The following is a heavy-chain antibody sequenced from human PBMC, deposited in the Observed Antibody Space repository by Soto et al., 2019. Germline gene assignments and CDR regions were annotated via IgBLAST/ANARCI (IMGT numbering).Heavy chain of an antibody. V-gene: IGHV4-31*03. CDR3: ARRGLVLMVSRDYFDY. D-gene: IGHD2-8*01. Sequence: QVQLQESGPGLVKPSQTLSLTCTVSGGSISSGGYYWSWIRQHPGKGLEWIGYIYYSGSTYYNPSLKSRVTISVDTSKNQFSLKLRSVTAADTAVDYCARRGLVLMVSRDYFDYWGQGTLVTVSS. J-gene: IGHJ4*02. CDR1: GGSISSGGYY. CDR2: IYYSGST.